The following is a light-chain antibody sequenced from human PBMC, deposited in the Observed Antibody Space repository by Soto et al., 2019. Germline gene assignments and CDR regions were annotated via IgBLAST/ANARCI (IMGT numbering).Light chain of an antibody. CDR3: QKYNSAPWT. CDR2: AAS. Sequence: DIQMTQSPSSLSASVGDRVTITCRPIQAFSNYLAWYQQKPGKVPKLLIYAASTLQSGVPSRFSGSGSGTDFTLTISSLQPEDVATYYCQKYNSAPWTFGQGTKVEIK. J-gene: IGKJ1*01. V-gene: IGKV1-27*01. CDR1: QAFSNY.